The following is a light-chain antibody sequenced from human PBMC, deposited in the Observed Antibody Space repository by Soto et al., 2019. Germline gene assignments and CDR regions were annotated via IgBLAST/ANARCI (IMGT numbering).Light chain of an antibody. V-gene: IGKV1-12*01. CDR1: QGISSW. Sequence: DIQMTQSPASVAASVGDGVTITCRASQGISSWLAWYQQTPGKAPRLLIFAASSLHTGVPSRFSGSGSGTDFTLTISRLQPEDFATYFCQQTSSFPLTFGGGTKVDIK. CDR2: AAS. J-gene: IGKJ4*01. CDR3: QQTSSFPLT.